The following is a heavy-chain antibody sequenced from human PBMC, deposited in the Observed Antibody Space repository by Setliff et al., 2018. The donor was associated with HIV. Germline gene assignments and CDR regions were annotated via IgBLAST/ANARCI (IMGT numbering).Heavy chain of an antibody. V-gene: IGHV3-7*03. D-gene: IGHD3-10*01. CDR2: IKADESEK. Sequence: ETLSLSCAASGFRFSEFWMNWVRQAPGKGPEWVANIKADESEKYYVDSVKGRFTISRDNTKYTLFLQMDRLRVEDTAVYYCNMGHYRKSSEWGRGTLVTVS. CDR3: NMGHYRKSSE. CDR1: GFRFSEFW. J-gene: IGHJ4*02.